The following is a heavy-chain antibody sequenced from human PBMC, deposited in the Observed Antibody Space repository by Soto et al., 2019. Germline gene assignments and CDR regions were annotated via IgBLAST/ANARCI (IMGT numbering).Heavy chain of an antibody. CDR1: GFTFSSYA. D-gene: IGHD3-9*01. J-gene: IGHJ3*02. CDR2: VSGNGDDT. V-gene: IGHV3-23*01. Sequence: EVQLLESGGGLVQPGGSLRLSCAASGFTFSSYAMSWVRQAPGKGLEWVSSVSGNGDDTHYAGSVKGRFTISRDTSKNTLYLQMNSRRAEDTAIYYCAKAHTNDWAIPDAFDIWGQGTMVTVSA. CDR3: AKAHTNDWAIPDAFDI.